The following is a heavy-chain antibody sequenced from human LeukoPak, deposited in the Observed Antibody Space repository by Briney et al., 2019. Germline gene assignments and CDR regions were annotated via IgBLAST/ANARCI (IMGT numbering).Heavy chain of an antibody. CDR1: GGSISSYY. CDR2: IYYSGST. CDR3: ASPSYYYGSGSVTFDY. J-gene: IGHJ4*02. D-gene: IGHD3-10*01. V-gene: IGHV4-59*08. Sequence: SETLSLTCTVSGGSISSYYWSWIRQPPGKGLEWIGYIYYSGSTNYNPSLKSRVTISVDTSKNQFSLKLSSVTAADTAVYYCASPSYYYGSGSVTFDYWGQGTLVTVSS.